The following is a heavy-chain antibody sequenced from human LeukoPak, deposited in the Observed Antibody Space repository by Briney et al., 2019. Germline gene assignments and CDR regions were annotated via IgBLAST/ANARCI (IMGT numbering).Heavy chain of an antibody. Sequence: PGGSLRLSCAASGFTFSSYWMSWVRQAPGKGLEWVANIKQDGSEKYYVDSVKGRFTISRDNAKNSLYLQMHSLRAEDAAVYYCARVKGSSWLPGWFDPWGQGTLVTVSS. J-gene: IGHJ5*02. CDR3: ARVKGSSWLPGWFDP. D-gene: IGHD6-13*01. V-gene: IGHV3-7*01. CDR1: GFTFSSYW. CDR2: IKQDGSEK.